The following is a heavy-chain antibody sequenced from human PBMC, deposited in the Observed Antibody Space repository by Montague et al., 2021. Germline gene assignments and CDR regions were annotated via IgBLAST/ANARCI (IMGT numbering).Heavy chain of an antibody. CDR1: SGSIFHAH. CDR3: AKQDYFVSGTSYKGFDP. D-gene: IGHD3-10*01. J-gene: IGHJ5*02. Sequence: SETLSLTCTVSSGSIFHAHWSWVRQPPGKGLEWLGSMFYGGATSNNPSLKSRVTMSIDTSTNQFSLKLSFVTAADTAVYYCAKQDYFVSGTSYKGFDPWGQGILVIVSS. CDR2: MFYGGAT. V-gene: IGHV4-59*08.